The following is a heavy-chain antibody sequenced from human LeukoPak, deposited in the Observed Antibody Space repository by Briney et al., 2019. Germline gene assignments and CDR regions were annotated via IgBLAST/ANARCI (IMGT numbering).Heavy chain of an antibody. CDR3: ARGGFSRWELPH. Sequence: GGSLRLSCAASGFTFSSYAMHWVRQAPGKGLEYVSAISSNGGSTYYANSVKGRFTISRGNSKNTLYLQMGSLRAEDMAVYYCARGGFSRWELPHWGQGTMVTVSS. D-gene: IGHD1-26*01. CDR2: ISSNGGST. V-gene: IGHV3-64*01. CDR1: GFTFSSYA. J-gene: IGHJ3*01.